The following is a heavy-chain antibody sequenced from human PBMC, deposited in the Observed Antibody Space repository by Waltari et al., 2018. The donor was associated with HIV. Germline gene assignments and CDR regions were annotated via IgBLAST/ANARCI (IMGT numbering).Heavy chain of an antibody. Sequence: VQLVQSGAELKQPGESLRISCTGSGYAFNTYWISWVRQMPGKGLEWMGRIEPTDSYANYSPSFQGHVTFSVDKSISTAYLQWSTLKASDTAMYYCVRLDVTTSGFLWERTTDYWGQGTLVTVAS. V-gene: IGHV5-10-1*01. CDR1: GYAFNTYW. CDR3: VRLDVTTSGFLWERTTDY. CDR2: IEPTDSYA. J-gene: IGHJ4*02. D-gene: IGHD1-26*01.